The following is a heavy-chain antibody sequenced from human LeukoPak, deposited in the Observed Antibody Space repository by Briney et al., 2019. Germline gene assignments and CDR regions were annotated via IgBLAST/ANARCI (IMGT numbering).Heavy chain of an antibody. Sequence: PSETLSLTCTVSGGSISSYYWSWIRQPPGKGLEWIGYIYYSGSTNYNPSLKSRVTISVDTSKNQFSLKLSSVTAADTAVYYCARGVGATSMDHFDYWGQGTLVTVSS. CDR2: IYYSGST. J-gene: IGHJ4*02. CDR3: ARGVGATSMDHFDY. V-gene: IGHV4-59*01. CDR1: GGSISSYY. D-gene: IGHD1-26*01.